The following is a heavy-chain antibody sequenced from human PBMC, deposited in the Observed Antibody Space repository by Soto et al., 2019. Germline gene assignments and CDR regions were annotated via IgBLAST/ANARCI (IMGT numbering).Heavy chain of an antibody. Sequence: PSETLSLTCTVSGGSISSSSYYWGWIRQPPGKGLEWIGSIFYSGSTYYNPSLKSRVTISVDTSKNQFSLQLNSVTPEDTAVYYCARGGCISTSCYYYYGMDVWGQGTTVTVS. CDR1: GGSISSSSYY. CDR2: IFYSGST. J-gene: IGHJ6*02. V-gene: IGHV4-39*01. CDR3: ARGGCISTSCYYYYGMDV. D-gene: IGHD2-2*01.